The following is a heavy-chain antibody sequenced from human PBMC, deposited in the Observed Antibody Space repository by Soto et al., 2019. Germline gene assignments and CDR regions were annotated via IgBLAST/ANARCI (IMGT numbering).Heavy chain of an antibody. CDR1: RYTFISYD. J-gene: IGHJ4*02. Sequence: QVQLVQSGAEVKKPGASVKVSCKASRYTFISYDINWVRQATGQGLEWMGWMNPKSANTVYAQNFPGRGTMTRNTTLRTAYMELSSLRSDATAVYYSARATSWETTVTPYYFAYWGQGTLVTVSS. CDR2: MNPKSANT. V-gene: IGHV1-8*01. CDR3: ARATSWETTVTPYYFAY. D-gene: IGHD4-4*01.